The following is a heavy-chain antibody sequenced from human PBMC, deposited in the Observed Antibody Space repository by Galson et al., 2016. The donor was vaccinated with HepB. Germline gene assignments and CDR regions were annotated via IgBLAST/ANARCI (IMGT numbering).Heavy chain of an antibody. V-gene: IGHV3-23*01. CDR3: AKVSDHYDFLTGYYREVCFDY. Sequence: SLRLSCAASGFTFSSYALNWVRQAPGEGLEWVSSISDNGDTIYYADSVRGRFNISRDNSKNTLYPQMSSLRAEDTAVYFCAKVSDHYDFLTGYYREVCFDYWGQGTLVTVSS. D-gene: IGHD3-9*01. CDR1: GFTFSSYA. CDR2: ISDNGDTI. J-gene: IGHJ4*02.